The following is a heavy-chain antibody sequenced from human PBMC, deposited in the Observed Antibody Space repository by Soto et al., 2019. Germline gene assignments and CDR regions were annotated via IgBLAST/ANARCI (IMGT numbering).Heavy chain of an antibody. V-gene: IGHV5-10-1*01. CDR1: GYSFTSYW. Sequence: PGESLKISCKGSGYSFTSYWISWVRQMPGKGLEWMGRIDPSDSYTNYSPSFQGHVTISADKSISTAYLQWISLKASDTAMYYCARHIAARPLLVYWGQGTLVTVSS. D-gene: IGHD6-6*01. CDR2: IDPSDSYT. CDR3: ARHIAARPLLVY. J-gene: IGHJ4*02.